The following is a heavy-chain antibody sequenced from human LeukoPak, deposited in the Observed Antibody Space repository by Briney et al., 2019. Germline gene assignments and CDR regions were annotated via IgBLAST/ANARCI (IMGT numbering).Heavy chain of an antibody. J-gene: IGHJ4*02. CDR1: GFTFSNYG. Sequence: QSGGSLRLSCAASGFTFSNYGMSWVRQAPGKGLEWVSGISGSGGSIYYADPVKGRFTISRDNSKNTLYLQMNRLRAEDAAVYYCAKAPVTTCSGAYCYPFDYWGQGTLVTVSS. CDR2: ISGSGGSI. V-gene: IGHV3-23*01. CDR3: AKAPVTTCSGAYCYPFDY. D-gene: IGHD2-21*01.